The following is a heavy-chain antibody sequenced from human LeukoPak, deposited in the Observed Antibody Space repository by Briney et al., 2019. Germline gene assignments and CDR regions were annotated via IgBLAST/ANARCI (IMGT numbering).Heavy chain of an antibody. Sequence: GGSLRLSCAASGFTFDDYGMSWVRQAPGKGLEWVSGINWNGGSTGYADSVKGRFTISRDNSKNTLYLQMNSLRADDTAVYYCAKAGGSSWDPFDYWGQGTLVTVSS. CDR1: GFTFDDYG. D-gene: IGHD6-13*01. J-gene: IGHJ4*02. CDR2: INWNGGST. V-gene: IGHV3-20*04. CDR3: AKAGGSSWDPFDY.